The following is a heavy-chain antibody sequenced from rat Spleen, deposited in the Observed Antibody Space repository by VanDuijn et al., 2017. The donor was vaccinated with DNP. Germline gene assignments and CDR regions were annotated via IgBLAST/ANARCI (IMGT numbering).Heavy chain of an antibody. V-gene: IGHV2S12*01. CDR2: ISSGGRP. CDR1: GLSLTSNS. CDR3: ARYYGYNYYAMDA. D-gene: IGHD1-9*01. J-gene: IGHJ4*01. Sequence: QVQLKESGPGLVQPSQTLSLTCTVSGLSLTSNSVSWVRQPPGKGLEWIAAISSGGRPYSNSVLKSRLRISRDTSKSQVFLKMNSLQTEDTAMYFCARYYGYNYYAMDAWGQGTSVTVSS.